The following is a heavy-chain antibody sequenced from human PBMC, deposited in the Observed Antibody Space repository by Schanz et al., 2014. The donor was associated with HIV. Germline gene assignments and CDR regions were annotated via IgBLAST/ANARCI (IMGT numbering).Heavy chain of an antibody. CDR2: IWVDGTSK. D-gene: IGHD6-25*01. Sequence: QEQLVESGGGVVQPGRSLRLSCTASGFTFSNYGMHWVRQAPGKGLEWVAVIWVDGTSKFYADSVKGRFTISRDNAKNSLYLNMYSLRAEDTAIYYCVRGQRLNSHSYYRGMAVWGQGTTVAVSS. J-gene: IGHJ6*02. V-gene: IGHV3-33*01. CDR3: VRGQRLNSHSYYRGMAV. CDR1: GFTFSNYG.